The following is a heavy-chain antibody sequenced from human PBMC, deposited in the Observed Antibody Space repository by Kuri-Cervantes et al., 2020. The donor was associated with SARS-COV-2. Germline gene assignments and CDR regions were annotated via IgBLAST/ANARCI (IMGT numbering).Heavy chain of an antibody. CDR2: ISYDGSNK. CDR3: VREFKVWSGFHDGMDV. CDR1: GFTFSSYG. D-gene: IGHD3-3*01. Sequence: GGSLRPSCAASGFTFSSYGMHWVRQAPGKGLEWVAVISYDGSNKYSADSVKGRFTISRDNAKNMLYLQMNSLRAEDTAVYYCVREFKVWSGFHDGMDVWGQGTTVTVSS. J-gene: IGHJ6*02. V-gene: IGHV3-30*03.